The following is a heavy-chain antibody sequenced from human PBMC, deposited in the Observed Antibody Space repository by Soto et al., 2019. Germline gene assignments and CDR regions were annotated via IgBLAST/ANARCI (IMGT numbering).Heavy chain of an antibody. D-gene: IGHD3-22*01. V-gene: IGHV4-61*01. CDR1: GSCVSSGNYY. J-gene: IGHJ4*02. CDR3: ARSMFYSDGSNYSPFDY. CDR2: FYYTGSI. Sequence: SETLSLTCTVSGSCVSSGNYYWSWIRQPPGEGLEWIGYFYYTGSINYNPSLKSRVTISIDASKNQFSLRLSSVTAADTAVYYCARSMFYSDGSNYSPFDYWGQGTLVTVSS.